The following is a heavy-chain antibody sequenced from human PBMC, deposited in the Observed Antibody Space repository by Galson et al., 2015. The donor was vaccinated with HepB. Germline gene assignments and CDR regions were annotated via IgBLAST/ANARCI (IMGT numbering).Heavy chain of an antibody. CDR3: ARALPTVVIPSGAFDI. CDR2: IIPIFGTA. J-gene: IGHJ3*02. CDR1: GGTFSNYA. D-gene: IGHD4-23*01. V-gene: IGHV1-69*13. Sequence: SVKVSCKASGGTFSNYAISWVRQAPGQGLEWMGGIIPIFGTANNAQKFQGRVTITADESTSTAYMELSSLRSEDTAVYYCARALPTVVIPSGAFDIWGQGTMVTVS.